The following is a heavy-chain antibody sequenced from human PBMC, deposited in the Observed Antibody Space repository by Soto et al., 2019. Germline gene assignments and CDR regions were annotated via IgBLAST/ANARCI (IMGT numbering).Heavy chain of an antibody. CDR1: GYTFTSYY. D-gene: IGHD2-8*02. CDR3: ARGLRRWGTDFDY. CDR2: INPSGGYT. V-gene: IGHV1-46*01. Sequence: ASVKVSCKASGYTFTSYYMNWVRQAPGQGLEWLGIINPSGGYTTYAQRFLGRVTMTRNTSISTAYMELSSLRSEDTAVYYCARGLRRWGTDFDYWGQGTLVTVSS. J-gene: IGHJ4*02.